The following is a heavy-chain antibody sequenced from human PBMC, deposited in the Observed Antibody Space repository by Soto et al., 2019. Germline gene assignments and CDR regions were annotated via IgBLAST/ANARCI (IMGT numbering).Heavy chain of an antibody. V-gene: IGHV4-30-2*01. Sequence: KTSETLSLTCAVSGGSISSGGYSWSWIRQPPGKGLEWIGYIYHSGSTYYNPSLKSRVTISVDRSKNQFSLKLSSVTAADTAVYYCARGGYYDSPFDIWGQGTMVPVSS. D-gene: IGHD3-22*01. CDR3: ARGGYYDSPFDI. J-gene: IGHJ3*02. CDR1: GGSISSGGYS. CDR2: IYHSGST.